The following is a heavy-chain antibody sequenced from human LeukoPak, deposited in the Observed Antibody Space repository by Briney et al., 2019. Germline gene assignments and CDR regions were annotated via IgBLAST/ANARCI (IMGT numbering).Heavy chain of an antibody. Sequence: GGSPRLSCAASGFTFSSYNMNWVRQAPGKGLEWVSSIRSSSDYLYYADSVKGRFTISRDNAKNSMYLQMNSLRAEDTAVYYCASSSGNWKLDYWGQGTLVIVSS. CDR1: GFTFSSYN. J-gene: IGHJ4*02. CDR2: IRSSSDYL. V-gene: IGHV3-21*01. D-gene: IGHD3-3*01. CDR3: ASSSGNWKLDY.